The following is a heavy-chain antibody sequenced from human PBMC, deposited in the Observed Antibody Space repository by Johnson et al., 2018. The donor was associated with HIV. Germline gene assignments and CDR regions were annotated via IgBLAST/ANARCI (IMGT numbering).Heavy chain of an antibody. CDR3: FIAPDAFDI. Sequence: VQLVESGGGLVQPGGSLRLSCAASGFTFSDYYMSWIRQAPGKGLESVSAISGSGDSTYYADHVKGRFTISRDNSKNTLYLQMNSLRAEDTAVYYCFIAPDAFDIWGQGTMVTVSS. D-gene: IGHD6-13*01. CDR2: ISGSGDST. CDR1: GFTFSDYY. V-gene: IGHV3-23*04. J-gene: IGHJ3*02.